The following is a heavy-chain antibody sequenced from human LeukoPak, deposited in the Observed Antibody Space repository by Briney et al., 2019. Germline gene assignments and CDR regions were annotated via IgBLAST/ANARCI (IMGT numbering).Heavy chain of an antibody. CDR1: GFTFSSYG. D-gene: IGHD2-2*01. J-gene: IGHJ6*02. Sequence: GGCLTLSCAASGFTFSSYGMHWVRQAPGKGLEWVAVIWYDGSNKYNLDSVKGRLTISRDNSKNTLYLQMNSLRAEDTAVYYWARDLNDIVVVPAATHSYYYYGMDVWGQGTTVTVSS. V-gene: IGHV3-33*01. CDR3: ARDLNDIVVVPAATHSYYYYGMDV. CDR2: IWYDGSNK.